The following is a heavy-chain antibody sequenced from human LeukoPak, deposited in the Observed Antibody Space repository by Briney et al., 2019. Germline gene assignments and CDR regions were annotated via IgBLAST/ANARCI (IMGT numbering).Heavy chain of an antibody. CDR3: ARGRGWFGELRKRWFDP. CDR2: INHSGST. D-gene: IGHD3-10*01. Sequence: PSETLSLTCAVYGGSFSGYYWSWIRQPPGKGLEWIGEINHSGSTYYNPSLKSRVTISVDTSKNQFSLKLSSVTAADTAVYYCARGRGWFGELRKRWFDPWGQGTLVTVSS. V-gene: IGHV4-34*01. J-gene: IGHJ5*02. CDR1: GGSFSGYY.